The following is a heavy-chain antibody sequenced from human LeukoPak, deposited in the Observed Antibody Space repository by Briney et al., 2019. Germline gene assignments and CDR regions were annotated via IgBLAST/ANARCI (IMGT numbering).Heavy chain of an antibody. D-gene: IGHD6-6*01. J-gene: IGHJ4*02. CDR2: MYHSGNT. CDR3: ARAYSSSSIFDY. Sequence: SETLSLTCTVYGYSISSGYYWGWIRQPPGKGLEWIGTMYHSGNTYYNPSLKSRVTISVDTSKNQFSLKLTSVTAADTAVYYCARAYSSSSIFDYWGQGTLVTVSS. V-gene: IGHV4-38-2*02. CDR1: GYSISSGYY.